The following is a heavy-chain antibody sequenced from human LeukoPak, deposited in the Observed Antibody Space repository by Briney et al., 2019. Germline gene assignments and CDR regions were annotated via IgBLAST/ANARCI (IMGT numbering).Heavy chain of an antibody. Sequence: GGSLRLSCAASGFTFSSYEMNWVRQAPGKGLEWVSYISSSGSTIYYADSVKGRFTISRDNAKNSLYLQMNSLRAEDTAVYYCARGGGFRYRGVYYYYYGMDVWGQGTTVTVSS. V-gene: IGHV3-48*03. D-gene: IGHD1-26*01. J-gene: IGHJ6*02. CDR3: ARGGGFRYRGVYYYYYGMDV. CDR2: ISSSGSTI. CDR1: GFTFSSYE.